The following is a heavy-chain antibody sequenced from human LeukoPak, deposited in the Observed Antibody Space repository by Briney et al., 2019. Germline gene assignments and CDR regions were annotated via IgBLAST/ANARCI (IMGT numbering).Heavy chain of an antibody. V-gene: IGHV3-30*03. CDR3: ARDRGYDPHYYFDY. D-gene: IGHD5-12*01. CDR1: GFTFRSYG. J-gene: IGHJ4*02. Sequence: GGSLRLSCAASGFTFRSYGMHWVRQAPGKGLEWVAVISYDGSNKYYADSVKGRFTISRDNSKNTLYLQMNSLRAEDTAVYYCARDRGYDPHYYFDYWGQGTLVTVSS. CDR2: ISYDGSNK.